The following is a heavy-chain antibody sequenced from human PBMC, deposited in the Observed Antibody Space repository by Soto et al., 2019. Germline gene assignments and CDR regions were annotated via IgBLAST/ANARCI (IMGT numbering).Heavy chain of an antibody. CDR3: ARDMGTGFDALDGFDI. CDR1: GFTLGSYS. V-gene: IGHV3-48*02. J-gene: IGHJ3*02. CDR2: ISSSSSTI. D-gene: IGHD7-27*01. Sequence: GGSLRLSCVATGFTLGSYSMNWVRQAPGKGLEWVSYISSSSSTIYYADSVRGRFTMTRDNAKNSLSLQMNSLRDDDTAVYFCARDMGTGFDALDGFDIWGQGTTVTVSS.